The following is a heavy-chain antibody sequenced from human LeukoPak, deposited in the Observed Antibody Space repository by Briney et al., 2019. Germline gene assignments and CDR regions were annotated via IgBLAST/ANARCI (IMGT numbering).Heavy chain of an antibody. CDR3: ARGGAPFDY. CDR1: GGSFSGYY. J-gene: IGHJ4*02. V-gene: IGHV4-34*01. Sequence: SETLSLTCAVYGGSFSGYYWSWIRQPPGKGLEWIGEINHSGSTNYNPSLKSRVTISVDTSKNQFSLKLSSVTAADPAVYYCARGGAPFDYWGQGTLVTVSS. D-gene: IGHD3-10*01. CDR2: INHSGST.